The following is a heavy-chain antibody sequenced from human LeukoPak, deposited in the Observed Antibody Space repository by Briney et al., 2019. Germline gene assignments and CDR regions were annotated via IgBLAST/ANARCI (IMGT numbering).Heavy chain of an antibody. J-gene: IGHJ4*02. Sequence: ASVKVSCKASGYTFTSYGISWVRQAPGQGLEWMGWISAYNGNTNYAQKLQGRVTMTTDTSTSTAYMELRSLRSDDTAVYYCARDPLGDFWSGYYIGVYFDYWGQGTLVTVSS. CDR1: GYTFTSYG. CDR3: ARDPLGDFWSGYYIGVYFDY. CDR2: ISAYNGNT. V-gene: IGHV1-18*01. D-gene: IGHD3-3*01.